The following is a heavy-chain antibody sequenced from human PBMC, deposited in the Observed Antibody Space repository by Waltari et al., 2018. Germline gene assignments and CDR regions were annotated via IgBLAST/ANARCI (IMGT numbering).Heavy chain of an antibody. Sequence: QVQLVQSGAEVKKPGASVKVSCKASGYTFTGYYMHRVRQAPGQGLEWMGRINPNSGGTNYAQKFQGRVTMTRDTSISTAYMELSRLRSDDTAVYYCATGVYSSSWYSPYYFDYWGQGTLVTVSS. CDR2: INPNSGGT. V-gene: IGHV1-2*06. D-gene: IGHD6-13*01. CDR1: GYTFTGYY. CDR3: ATGVYSSSWYSPYYFDY. J-gene: IGHJ4*02.